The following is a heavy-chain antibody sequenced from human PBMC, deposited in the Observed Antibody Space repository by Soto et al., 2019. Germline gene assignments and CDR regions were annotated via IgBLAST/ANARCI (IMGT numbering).Heavy chain of an antibody. CDR1: GYTFSDYY. Sequence: ASVKVSCKASGYTFSDYYIHWVRQAPGQGLEWMGWINPNSGGTNSAEQFQDRVTMTRDTSISTAHMELRRLRSDDTAVYYCARERYCTTTGCSAFGPWGQGTLVTVSS. D-gene: IGHD2-2*01. CDR2: INPNSGGT. CDR3: ARERYCTTTGCSAFGP. J-gene: IGHJ5*02. V-gene: IGHV1-2*02.